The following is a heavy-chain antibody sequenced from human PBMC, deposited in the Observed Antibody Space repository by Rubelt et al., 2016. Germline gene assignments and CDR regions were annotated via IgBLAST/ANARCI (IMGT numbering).Heavy chain of an antibody. J-gene: IGHJ4*02. CDR2: IKQGGSEK. V-gene: IGHV3-7*04. CDR3: AGGHYYDSSGYSHLDY. D-gene: IGHD3-22*01. Sequence: EVQLVESGGGLVQPGGSLRLSCAASGFTFSSYWMSWVRQTPGKGLEWVANIKQGGSEKYYVDSVKGRFTISRDNAKNSLYLQMNSRRAEETAVYYCAGGHYYDSSGYSHLDYWGQGTLVTVSS. CDR1: GFTFSSYW.